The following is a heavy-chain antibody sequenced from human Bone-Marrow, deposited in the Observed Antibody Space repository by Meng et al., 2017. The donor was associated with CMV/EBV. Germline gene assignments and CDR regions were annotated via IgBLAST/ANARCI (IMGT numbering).Heavy chain of an antibody. J-gene: IGHJ6*02. D-gene: IGHD5-18*01. CDR2: IKSKTDGGTT. CDR1: GFTFSSYA. CDR3: TTSGYSYGFYYYYGMDV. Sequence: GESLKISCAASGFTFSSYAMSWVRQAPGKGLEWVGRIKSKTDGGTTDYAAPMKGRFTISRDDSKNTLYLQMNSLKTEDTAVYYCTTSGYSYGFYYYYGMDVWGQGTTVTVSS. V-gene: IGHV3-15*01.